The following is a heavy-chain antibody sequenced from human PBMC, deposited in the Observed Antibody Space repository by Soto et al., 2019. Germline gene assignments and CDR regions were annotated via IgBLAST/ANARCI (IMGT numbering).Heavy chain of an antibody. CDR1: GGSISSSSYY. J-gene: IGHJ4*02. D-gene: IGHD6-19*01. Sequence: SETLSLTCTVSGGSISSSSYYWGWIRQPPGKGLEWIGSIYYSGSTYYNPSLKSRVTISVDTSKNQFSLKLSSVTAADTAVYYCVGSGIAVAGFDYWGQGTLVTVSS. CDR3: VGSGIAVAGFDY. CDR2: IYYSGST. V-gene: IGHV4-39*01.